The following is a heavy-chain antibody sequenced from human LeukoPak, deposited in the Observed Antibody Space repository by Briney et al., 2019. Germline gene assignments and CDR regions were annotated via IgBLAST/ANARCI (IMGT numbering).Heavy chain of an antibody. CDR3: ARDREYSNSWTSYYYYGMDV. J-gene: IGHJ6*04. D-gene: IGHD6-13*01. CDR2: ISSSSYT. Sequence: GGSLRLSCAASGFTFSDYYMSWIRQAPGKGLEWVSYISSSSYTNYADSVKGRFTISRDNAKNSLYPQMNSLRAEDTAVYYCARDREYSNSWTSYYYYGMDVWGKGTTVTVSS. V-gene: IGHV3-11*06. CDR1: GFTFSDYY.